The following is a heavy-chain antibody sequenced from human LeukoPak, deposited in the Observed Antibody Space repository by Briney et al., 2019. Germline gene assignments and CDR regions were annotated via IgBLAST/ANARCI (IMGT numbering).Heavy chain of an antibody. CDR3: ARDGAPYYYGSGSQGGMDV. CDR2: IYTSGST. Sequence: SETLSLTCTVSGGSISSYYWSWIRQPAGKGLEWIGRIYTSGSTNYNPSLKSRVTMSVDTSNNQFSLKLSSVTAADTAVYYCARDGAPYYYGSGSQGGMDVWGQGTTVTVSS. CDR1: GGSISSYY. V-gene: IGHV4-4*07. J-gene: IGHJ6*02. D-gene: IGHD3-10*01.